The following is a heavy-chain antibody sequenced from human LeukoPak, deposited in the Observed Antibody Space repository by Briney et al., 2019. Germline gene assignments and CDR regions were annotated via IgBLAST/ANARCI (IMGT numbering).Heavy chain of an antibody. V-gene: IGHV1-2*02. J-gene: IGHJ4*02. CDR2: INPNSGGT. D-gene: IGHD6-19*01. CDR3: ARGGNSGWRTPNDDY. CDR1: GYAFSGYY. Sequence: ASVKVSCKASGYAFSGYYIHWVRQAPGQGPEWMGWINPNSGGTNYAQKLQGRVTMTTDTSTSTAYMELRSLRSDDTAVYYCARGGNSGWRTPNDDYWGQGTLVTVSS.